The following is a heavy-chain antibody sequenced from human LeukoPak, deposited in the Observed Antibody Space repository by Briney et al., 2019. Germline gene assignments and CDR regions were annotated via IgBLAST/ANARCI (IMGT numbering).Heavy chain of an antibody. V-gene: IGHV3-48*04. D-gene: IGHD1-1*01. Sequence: PGGSLRLSCAASGFTFSSYSMNWVRRAPGKGLEWVSYISSSSSTIYYADSVKGRFTISRDNAKNSLYLQMNSLRAEDTAVYYCARYKGPDYYYMDVWGKGTTVTVS. CDR1: GFTFSSYS. J-gene: IGHJ6*03. CDR2: ISSSSSTI. CDR3: ARYKGPDYYYMDV.